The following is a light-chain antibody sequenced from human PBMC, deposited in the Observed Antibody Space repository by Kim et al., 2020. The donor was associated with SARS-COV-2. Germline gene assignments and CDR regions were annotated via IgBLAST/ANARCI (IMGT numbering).Light chain of an antibody. CDR2: QDT. CDR1: RLENKY. Sequence: SVSPGQTASITCSGDRLENKYTCWYQQKPGQSPVVVIYQDTERASGIPERFSGSNSGNTATLTISGTQAMDEADYYCQVWDSTTTVFGGGTQLTVL. CDR3: QVWDSTTTV. V-gene: IGLV3-1*01. J-gene: IGLJ2*01.